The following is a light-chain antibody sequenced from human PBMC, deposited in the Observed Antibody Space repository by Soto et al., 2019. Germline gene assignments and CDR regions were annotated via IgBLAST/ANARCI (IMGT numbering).Light chain of an antibody. Sequence: EIVLTQSPATLSLSPGERATLSCRASQSVSSYLAWYQQKPGQAPRLLIYDASNRATGIPARFSGSGSGTDFKLTITNLEPEDFAVYYCQQRSDWPITFGQGTRLEIK. CDR1: QSVSSY. CDR2: DAS. J-gene: IGKJ5*01. CDR3: QQRSDWPIT. V-gene: IGKV3-11*01.